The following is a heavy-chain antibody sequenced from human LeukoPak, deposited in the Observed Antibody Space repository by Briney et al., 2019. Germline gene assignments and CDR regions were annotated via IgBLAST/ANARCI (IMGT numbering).Heavy chain of an antibody. Sequence: RASVKVSCKASGYTFTGNYMHWVRQAPGQGLEWMGWINPNSGGTNYAQKFQGRVTMTRDTSISTAYMELSRLRSDDTAVYYCARSSVVVPAAIGYMDVWGKGTTVTVSS. J-gene: IGHJ6*03. V-gene: IGHV1-2*02. CDR3: ARSSVVVPAAIGYMDV. CDR1: GYTFTGNY. CDR2: INPNSGGT. D-gene: IGHD2-2*01.